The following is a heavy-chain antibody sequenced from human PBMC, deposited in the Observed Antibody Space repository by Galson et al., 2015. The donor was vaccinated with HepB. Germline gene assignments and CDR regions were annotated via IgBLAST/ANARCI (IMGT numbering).Heavy chain of an antibody. CDR2: INPNSGGT. V-gene: IGHV1-2*02. D-gene: IGHD3-22*01. Sequence: SVKVSCKASGYTFTGYYMHWVRQAPGQGLEWMGWINPNSGGTNYAQKFQGRVTMTRDTSISTAYMELSRLRSDDTAVYYCARMNYYDSSGYYYWGQGTLVTVSS. J-gene: IGHJ4*02. CDR1: GYTFTGYY. CDR3: ARMNYYDSSGYYY.